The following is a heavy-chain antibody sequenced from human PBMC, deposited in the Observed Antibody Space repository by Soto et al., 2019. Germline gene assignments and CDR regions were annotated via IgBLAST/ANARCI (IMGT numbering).Heavy chain of an antibody. Sequence: ASVKVSCKASGYTFTGYYMHWVRQAPGQGLEWMGWINPNSGGTNYAQKFQGWVTMTRDTSTSTVYMELSSLRSEDTAVYYCARVDSSGWYYFDYWGKGPLVTVSS. V-gene: IGHV1-2*04. CDR1: GYTFTGYY. D-gene: IGHD6-19*01. CDR3: ARVDSSGWYYFDY. CDR2: INPNSGGT. J-gene: IGHJ4*02.